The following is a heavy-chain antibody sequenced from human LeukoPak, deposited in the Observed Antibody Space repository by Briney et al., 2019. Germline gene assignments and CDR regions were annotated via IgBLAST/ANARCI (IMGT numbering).Heavy chain of an antibody. CDR3: ARVWGLSYYYMDV. D-gene: IGHD3-16*01. Sequence: PSETLSLTCAVSGYSISNVYYWGWIRPPPGKGLEWIGTIYHSGTTYYNPSLKSRVTLSADTSKNQFSLKLSSVSAADTAVYYCARVWGLSYYYMDVWGKGTTVTVSS. V-gene: IGHV4-38-2*01. CDR1: GYSISNVYY. J-gene: IGHJ6*03. CDR2: IYHSGTT.